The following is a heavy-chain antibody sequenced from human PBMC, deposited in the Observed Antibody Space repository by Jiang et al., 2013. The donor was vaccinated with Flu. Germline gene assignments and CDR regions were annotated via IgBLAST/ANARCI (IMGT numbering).Heavy chain of an antibody. CDR3: ARGCSYGRGDYFDY. CDR2: TYYRSKWNY. V-gene: IGHV6-1*01. D-gene: IGHD5-18*01. J-gene: IGHJ4*02. CDR1: GDSVSSKSAG. Sequence: SQTLSLTCAISGDSVSSKSAGWNWIRQSPSRGLEWLGRTYYRSKWNYDYAISVKSRITIKPDTSKNQFSLQLNSVAPEDTAVYYCARGCSYGRGDYFDYWGQGALVTVSS.